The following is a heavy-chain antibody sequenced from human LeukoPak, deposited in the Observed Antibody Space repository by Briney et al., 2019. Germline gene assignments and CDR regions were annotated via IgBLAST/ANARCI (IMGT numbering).Heavy chain of an antibody. Sequence: GGSLRLFCAASGFTFSSYSMNWVRQAPGKGLEWVSSISSSSSYIYYADSVKGRLTISRDNAKNSLYLQMNSLRAEDTAVYCCARGEGDYDILTGYPFDYWGQGTLVTVSS. CDR3: ARGEGDYDILTGYPFDY. V-gene: IGHV3-21*01. D-gene: IGHD3-9*01. CDR1: GFTFSSYS. J-gene: IGHJ4*02. CDR2: ISSSSSYI.